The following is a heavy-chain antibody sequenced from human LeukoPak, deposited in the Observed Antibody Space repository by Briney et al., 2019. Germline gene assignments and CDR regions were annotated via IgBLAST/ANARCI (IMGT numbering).Heavy chain of an antibody. CDR1: GGSISSGDYY. CDR3: ARAPISYYDSREGAFDI. V-gene: IGHV4-30-4*01. CDR2: IYYSGST. J-gene: IGHJ3*02. Sequence: PSETLSLTCTVSGGSISSGDYYWSWIRQPPGKGLEWIGYIYYSGSTYYNSSPKSRVTISVDTSKNQFSLKLSSVTAADTAVYYCARAPISYYDSREGAFDIWGQGTMVTVSS. D-gene: IGHD3-22*01.